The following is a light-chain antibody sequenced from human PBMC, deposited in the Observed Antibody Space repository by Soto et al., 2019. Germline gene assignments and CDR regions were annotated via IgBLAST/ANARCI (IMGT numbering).Light chain of an antibody. CDR3: QQNYRATPWT. CDR1: QSISRY. CDR2: AAS. Sequence: DIQMTQSPSSLSASVGDRITITCRASQSISRYLNWYQHKPGKAPKLLINAASSLERGVPSRFSGGGSGTDFTLNISSLQPDDFATYYCQQNYRATPWTFGQGTKVEAK. V-gene: IGKV1-39*01. J-gene: IGKJ1*01.